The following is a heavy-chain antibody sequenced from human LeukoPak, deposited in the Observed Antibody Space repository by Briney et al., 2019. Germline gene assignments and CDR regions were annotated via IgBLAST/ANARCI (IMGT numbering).Heavy chain of an antibody. Sequence: SETLSLTCTVPGGSISSYYWSWIRQPAGKGLEWIGRIYASGSTNYNPALKSRRTMSVDTSKNQFSLKLSSVTAADTAVYYCARVIIVSAGYYFDYWGQGTLVTVSS. CDR3: ARVIIVSAGYYFDY. D-gene: IGHD6-13*01. CDR2: IYASGST. J-gene: IGHJ4*02. V-gene: IGHV4-4*07. CDR1: GGSISSYY.